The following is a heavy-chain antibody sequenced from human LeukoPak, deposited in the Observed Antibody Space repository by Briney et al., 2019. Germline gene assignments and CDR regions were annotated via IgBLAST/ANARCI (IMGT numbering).Heavy chain of an antibody. CDR2: ISGSCGST. V-gene: IGHV3-23*01. CDR3: AKDLKPYVFLWFGES. D-gene: IGHD3-10*01. J-gene: IGHJ5*02. Sequence: GGSLRLSCAASGFTFSSYAMSWVRQAPGKGLEWVSAISGSCGSTYYADSVKGRFTISRDNSKNTLYLQMNSLRAEDTAVYYCAKDLKPYVFLWFGESWGQGTLVTVSS. CDR1: GFTFSSYA.